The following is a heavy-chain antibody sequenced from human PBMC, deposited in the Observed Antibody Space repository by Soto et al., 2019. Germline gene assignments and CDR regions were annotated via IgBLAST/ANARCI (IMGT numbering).Heavy chain of an antibody. CDR3: ARGRYGDY. V-gene: IGHV1-18*01. Sequence: QVHLVQSGAEVKKPGASVKVSCKGSGYIFTTYGIPWVRQAPGQGLEWMGWISAHNGNTNYAQKLQGRVTVTRDTSTSTAYMELRKLRSDDTAVYYCARGRYGDYWGQGALVTVSS. CDR1: GYIFTTYG. D-gene: IGHD1-1*01. CDR2: ISAHNGNT. J-gene: IGHJ4*02.